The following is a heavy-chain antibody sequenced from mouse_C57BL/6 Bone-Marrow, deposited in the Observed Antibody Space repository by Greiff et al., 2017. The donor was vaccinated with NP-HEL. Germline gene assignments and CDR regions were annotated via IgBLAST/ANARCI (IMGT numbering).Heavy chain of an antibody. J-gene: IGHJ2*01. CDR1: GYTFTNYW. CDR2: IYPGGGYT. D-gene: IGHD1-1*01. CDR3: ARGYYGLDY. V-gene: IGHV1-63*01. Sequence: VKLMESGAELVRPGTSVKMSCKASGYTFTNYWIGWAKQRPGHGLEWIGDIYPGGGYTNYNDKFKGKATLTADKSSSPAYMQFSSLTSEDSAIYYCARGYYGLDYWGQGTTLTVSS.